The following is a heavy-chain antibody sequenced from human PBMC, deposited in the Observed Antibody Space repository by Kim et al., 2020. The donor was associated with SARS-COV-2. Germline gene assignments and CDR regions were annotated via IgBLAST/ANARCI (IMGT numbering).Heavy chain of an antibody. CDR1: GFTFSSYS. Sequence: GGSLRLSCAASGFTFSSYSMNWVRQAPGKGLEWVSYISSSSSTIYYADSVKGRFTISRDNAKNSLYLQMNSLRAEDTAVYYCARDALGGGGSSDYWGQGTLVTVSS. V-gene: IGHV3-48*04. D-gene: IGHD3-10*01. CDR2: ISSSSSTI. J-gene: IGHJ4*02. CDR3: ARDALGGGGSSDY.